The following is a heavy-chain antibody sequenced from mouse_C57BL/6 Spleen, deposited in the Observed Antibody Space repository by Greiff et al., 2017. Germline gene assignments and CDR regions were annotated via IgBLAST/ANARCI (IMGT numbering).Heavy chain of an antibody. CDR1: GYAFSSSW. D-gene: IGHD4-1*01. V-gene: IGHV1-82*01. Sequence: VQGVESGPELVKPGASVKISCKASGYAFSSSWMNWVKQRPGKGLEWIGRIYPGDGDTNYNGKFKGKATLTADKSSSTSYMQLSSLTSEDSAVYFCARLTGTYAYWGQGTLVTVSA. CDR2: IYPGDGDT. CDR3: ARLTGTYAY. J-gene: IGHJ3*01.